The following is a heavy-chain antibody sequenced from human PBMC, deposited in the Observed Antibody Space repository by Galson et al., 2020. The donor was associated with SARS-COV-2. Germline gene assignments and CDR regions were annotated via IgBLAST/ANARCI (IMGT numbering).Heavy chain of an antibody. V-gene: IGHV3-53*01. D-gene: IGHD3-10*01. CDR3: LREGDTINQDY. J-gene: IGHJ4*02. CDR2: IYPTGNT. CDR1: GFPVSSRY. Sequence: YCPAPGFPVSSRYISWVRQAPGKGLEWVSLIYPTGNTFYADSVKGRFTVSRDNSRNKLFLQMNSLRAEDTAVYYCLREGDTINQDYWGQGTLVTVSS.